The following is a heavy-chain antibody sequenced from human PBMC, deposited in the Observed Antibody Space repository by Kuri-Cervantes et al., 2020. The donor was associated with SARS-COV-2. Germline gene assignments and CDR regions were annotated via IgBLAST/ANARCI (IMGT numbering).Heavy chain of an antibody. CDR3: ARARVGVFDF. CDR1: GFTFSSYA. CDR2: ISYDGSNK. D-gene: IGHD2-21*01. J-gene: IGHJ4*02. V-gene: IGHV3-30-3*01. Sequence: GGSLRLSCAASGFTFSSYAMHWVRQAPGKGLEWVAVISYDGSNKYYADSVKGRFTISRDNSKNTLYLQMNSLRAEDTAVYYCARARVGVFDFWGQGALVTVSS.